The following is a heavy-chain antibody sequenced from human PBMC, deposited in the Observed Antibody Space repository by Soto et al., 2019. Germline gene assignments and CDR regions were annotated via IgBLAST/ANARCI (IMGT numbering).Heavy chain of an antibody. CDR2: ISAHTGSS. V-gene: IGHV1-18*01. CDR3: SRAFFYQGSDSRGYSCDALDF. CDR1: GYNFTSSG. Sequence: QVQLVQSGAEVKKPGASVKVSCKASGYNFTSSGMSWVRQAPGQGREWRGWISAHTGSSEYAQRFQGRVTMSTGGCTSTAYMELRGLRSDGTADYYCSRAFFYQGSDSRGYSCDALDFWGPGTLVIASS. D-gene: IGHD3-22*01. J-gene: IGHJ3*01.